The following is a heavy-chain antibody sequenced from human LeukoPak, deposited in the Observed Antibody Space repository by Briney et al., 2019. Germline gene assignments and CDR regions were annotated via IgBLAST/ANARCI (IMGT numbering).Heavy chain of an antibody. J-gene: IGHJ4*02. V-gene: IGHV4-4*07. CDR2: IYASGST. D-gene: IGHD6-6*01. Sequence: ASETLSLICTVSGGSISSYYWSWIRQPAGKGLEWIGRIYASGSTYYNPFLKSRVTMSVGTSKNQFSLRLTTVTAADTAVYYCARDSNLEYSSSRGLGRWGQGTLVTVSS. CDR1: GGSISSYY. CDR3: ARDSNLEYSSSRGLGR.